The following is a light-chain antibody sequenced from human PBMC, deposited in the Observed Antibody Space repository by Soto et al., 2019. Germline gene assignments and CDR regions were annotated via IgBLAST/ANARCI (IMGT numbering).Light chain of an antibody. CDR3: QPYCYSPIT. Sequence: RTSQSVGSNYLAWYQQKPGQAPRLLIYGASSRATGIADRFSGSGSGTDFALALRCLDSDDSALYNCQPYCYSPITYGQGTRLEIK. V-gene: IGKV3-20*01. CDR1: QSVGSNY. CDR2: GAS. J-gene: IGKJ5*01.